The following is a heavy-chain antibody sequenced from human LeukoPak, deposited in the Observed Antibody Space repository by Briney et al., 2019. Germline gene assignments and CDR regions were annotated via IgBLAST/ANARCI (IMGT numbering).Heavy chain of an antibody. J-gene: IGHJ5*02. V-gene: IGHV3-11*01. CDR2: ISSSGSTI. CDR3: ARAAYSSSSCWFDP. Sequence: GGSLRLSCAASGFTFSDYYVSWIRQAPGKGLEWVSYISSSGSTIYYADSVKGRFTISRDNAKNSLYLQMNSLRAEDTAVYYCARAAYSSSSCWFDPWGQGTLVTVSS. CDR1: GFTFSDYY. D-gene: IGHD6-6*01.